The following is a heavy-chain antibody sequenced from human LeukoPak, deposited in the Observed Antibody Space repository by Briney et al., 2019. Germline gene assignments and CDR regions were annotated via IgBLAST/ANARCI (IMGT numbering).Heavy chain of an antibody. Sequence: GASVKVSCKVSGYTLTELSMHWVRQAPGKGLEWMGGFDPEDGETIYAQKFQGRVTMTEDTSSDTAYMELSSVTAADTAVYYCARGGMRDALWQGNYFDYWGQGSLVTVSS. CDR2: FDPEDGET. V-gene: IGHV1-24*01. J-gene: IGHJ4*02. CDR3: ARGGMRDALWQGNYFDY. D-gene: IGHD5-24*01. CDR1: GYTLTELS.